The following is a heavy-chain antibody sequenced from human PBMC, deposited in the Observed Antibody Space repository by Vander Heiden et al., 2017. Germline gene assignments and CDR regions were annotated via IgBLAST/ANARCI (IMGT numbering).Heavy chain of an antibody. J-gene: IGHJ6*02. V-gene: IGHV3-30-3*01. CDR2: ISYDGSNK. CDR1: GFTFRSYA. D-gene: IGHD5-12*01. CDR3: ARAAVEMATIYYYGMDV. Sequence: QVQLVESGGGVVQPGRSLRLSCAASGFTFRSYAMHWVRQAPGKGLEWVAVISYDGSNKYYADSVKGRFTISRDNSKNTLYLQMNSLRAEDTAVYYCARAAVEMATIYYYGMDVWGQGTTVTVSS.